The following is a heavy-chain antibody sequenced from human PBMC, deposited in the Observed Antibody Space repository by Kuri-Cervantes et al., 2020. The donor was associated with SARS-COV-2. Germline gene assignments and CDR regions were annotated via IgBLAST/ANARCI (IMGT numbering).Heavy chain of an antibody. CDR3: ARTNIYYYGSGLYY. J-gene: IGHJ4*02. CDR1: GGSFSGYY. V-gene: IGHV4-34*01. D-gene: IGHD3-10*01. Sequence: ESLKISCAVYGGSFSGYYWSWFRQPPGKGLEWSGEINHSGSTNYNPSLKSRVNISVDTSKNQFSLKLSSVTAADTSVYYCARTNIYYYGSGLYYWGQGTLVTVSS. CDR2: INHSGST.